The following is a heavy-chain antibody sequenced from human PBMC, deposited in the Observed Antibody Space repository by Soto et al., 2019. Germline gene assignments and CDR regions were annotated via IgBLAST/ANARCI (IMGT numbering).Heavy chain of an antibody. Sequence: SETLSLTCAVSGYSISSGYYWGWIRQHPGKGLEWIGSIYHSGSTYYNPSLKSRVTISVDTSKNQFSLKLSSVTAADTAVYYCAKDYGDYTIDYWGQGTLVTVS. CDR1: GYSISSGYY. CDR2: IYHSGST. D-gene: IGHD4-17*01. CDR3: AKDYGDYTIDY. J-gene: IGHJ4*02. V-gene: IGHV4-38-2*01.